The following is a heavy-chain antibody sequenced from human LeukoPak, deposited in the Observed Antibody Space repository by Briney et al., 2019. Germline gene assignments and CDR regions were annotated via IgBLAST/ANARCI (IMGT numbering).Heavy chain of an antibody. V-gene: IGHV3-30*04. CDR3: ARDDYGFDP. J-gene: IGHJ5*02. CDR2: ISYDGSTK. Sequence: PGRSLRLSCAASGFTFSNYGVHWVRQAPGKGLEWVAFISYDGSTKYNVDSVKGRFSISRGNSKNTLHLQMNNLRVEDTALYYCARDDYGFDPWGQGTLVTVSS. CDR1: GFTFSNYG. D-gene: IGHD4-17*01.